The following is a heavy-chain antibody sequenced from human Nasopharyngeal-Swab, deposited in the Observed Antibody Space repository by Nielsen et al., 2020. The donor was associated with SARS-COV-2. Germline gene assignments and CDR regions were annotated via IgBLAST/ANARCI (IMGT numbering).Heavy chain of an antibody. CDR1: GFTFSSNY. J-gene: IGHJ5*01. CDR3: ARVVTGWFDS. V-gene: IGHV3-66*01. D-gene: IGHD3-16*02. Sequence: GESLKISCAASGFTFSSNYMSWVRQAPGKGLEWVSVIYSGGSTYYAASVKGRFTISRDNSKNTRYHQMNSLRTEDTAVYYCARVVTGWFDSWGQGTLVTVSS. CDR2: IYSGGST.